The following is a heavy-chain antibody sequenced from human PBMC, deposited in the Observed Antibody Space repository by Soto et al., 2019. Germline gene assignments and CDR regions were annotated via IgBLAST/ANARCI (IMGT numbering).Heavy chain of an antibody. J-gene: IGHJ4*02. V-gene: IGHV1-3*01. CDR3: ARVAVARIDFRHYFDY. CDR2: INAGNGNT. Sequence: ASVKVSCKASGYTFTSYAMHWVRQALGQRLEWMGWINAGNGNTKYSQKFQGRVTITRDTSASTAYMELSSLRSEDTAVYYCARVAVARIDFRHYFDYWGQGTLVTVSS. CDR1: GYTFTSYA. D-gene: IGHD6-19*01.